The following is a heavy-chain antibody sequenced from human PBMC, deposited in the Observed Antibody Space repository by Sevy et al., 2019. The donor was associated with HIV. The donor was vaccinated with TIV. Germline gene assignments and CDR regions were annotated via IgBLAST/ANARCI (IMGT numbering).Heavy chain of an antibody. CDR3: ARESGTYYDTSGYPYLLEAGFDY. J-gene: IGHJ4*02. D-gene: IGHD3-22*01. CDR1: GFPFNYYA. Sequence: GGSLSLSCVASGFPFNYYAMNWVRQAPGKGLEWISYINSDSDTMYYGDSVKGRFTISRDNAKNLLYLQMNSLRDEDTAVYYCARESGTYYDTSGYPYLLEAGFDYWGQGTLVTVSS. V-gene: IGHV3-48*02. CDR2: INSDSDTM.